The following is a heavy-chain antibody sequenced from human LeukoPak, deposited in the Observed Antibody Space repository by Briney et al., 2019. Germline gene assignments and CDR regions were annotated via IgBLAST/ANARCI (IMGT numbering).Heavy chain of an antibody. V-gene: IGHV7-4-1*02. Sequence: GASVKVSCKASGYTFTTYAMNWMRQAPGQGLEWMGWINTNTGNPTYAQGFTGRFVFSLDTSVSTAYLQISSLKAEDTAVYYCARGRHCSSTSCYQSYNWFDPWGQGTLVTVSS. CDR1: GYTFTTYA. CDR2: INTNTGNP. D-gene: IGHD2-2*01. CDR3: ARGRHCSSTSCYQSYNWFDP. J-gene: IGHJ5*02.